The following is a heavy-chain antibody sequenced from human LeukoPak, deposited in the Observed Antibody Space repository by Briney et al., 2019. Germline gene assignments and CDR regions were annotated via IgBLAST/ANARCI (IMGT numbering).Heavy chain of an antibody. CDR2: ISSSSSYI. CDR1: GSTFSSYS. V-gene: IGHV3-21*01. J-gene: IGHJ4*02. D-gene: IGHD3-10*02. CDR3: ARGVVFGELYY. Sequence: GGSLRLSCAASGSTFSSYSMNWVRQAPGKGLEWVSSISSSSSYIYYADSVKGRFTISRDNAKNSLYLQMNSLRAEDTAVYYCARGVVFGELYYWGQGTLVTVSS.